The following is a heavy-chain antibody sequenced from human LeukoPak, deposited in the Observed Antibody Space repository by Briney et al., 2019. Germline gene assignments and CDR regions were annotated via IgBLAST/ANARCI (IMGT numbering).Heavy chain of an antibody. J-gene: IGHJ6*04. CDR3: AKGVDV. CDR2: IKEDGSEK. Sequence: GGSLRLSCAASGFTFSSYGMNWVRQAPGKGLEWVANIKEDGSEKYYVDSVKGRFTISRDNARNSLFLQMNSLRAEDTAVYYCAKGVDVWGKGTTVTVSS. CDR1: GFTFSSYG. V-gene: IGHV3-7*01.